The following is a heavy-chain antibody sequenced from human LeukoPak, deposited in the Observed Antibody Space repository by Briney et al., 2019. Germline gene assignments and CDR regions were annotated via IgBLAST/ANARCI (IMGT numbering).Heavy chain of an antibody. D-gene: IGHD2-21*01. Sequence: ASVKVSCKASGYSFTDYYLHWVRQAPGQGLEWMGWINPNNGGTSSAQKFQGRVTMTRDTSITTVYMEVTWLTSDDTAIYYCARADRLHGGPYLIGPWGQGTLVTVSS. V-gene: IGHV1-2*02. CDR3: ARADRLHGGPYLIGP. J-gene: IGHJ5*02. CDR1: GYSFTDYY. CDR2: INPNNGGT.